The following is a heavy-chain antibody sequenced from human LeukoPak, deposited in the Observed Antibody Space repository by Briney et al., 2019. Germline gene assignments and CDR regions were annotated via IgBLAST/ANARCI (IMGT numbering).Heavy chain of an antibody. Sequence: GGSLRLSCAASGFTFTNFAMTWVRQAPGKGLEWVSSISGSGDSTYYADSVKGRFSISRDNSKNVLNLQMNSLRAEDTAVFYCAKGATSGYYTLEYWGQGTLVTVSS. CDR3: AKGATSGYYTLEY. D-gene: IGHD2-2*01. J-gene: IGHJ4*02. V-gene: IGHV3-23*01. CDR1: GFTFTNFA. CDR2: ISGSGDST.